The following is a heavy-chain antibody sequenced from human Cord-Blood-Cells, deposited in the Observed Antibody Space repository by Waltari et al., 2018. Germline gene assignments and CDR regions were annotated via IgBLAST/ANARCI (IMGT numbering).Heavy chain of an antibody. D-gene: IGHD1-26*01. Sequence: QVQLVESGGGVVQPGRSLRLSCAASGFPFSSYALHWVRQAPGKGLEWVAVISYDGSNKYYADSVKGRFTISRDNSKNTLYLQMNSLRAEDTAVYYCAGQGELLAFDIWGQGTMVTVSS. CDR3: AGQGELLAFDI. CDR2: ISYDGSNK. CDR1: GFPFSSYA. V-gene: IGHV3-30-3*01. J-gene: IGHJ3*02.